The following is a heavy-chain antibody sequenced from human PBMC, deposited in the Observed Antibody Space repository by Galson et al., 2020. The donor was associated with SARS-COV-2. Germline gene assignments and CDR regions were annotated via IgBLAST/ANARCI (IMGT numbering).Heavy chain of an antibody. CDR1: GFTFSSYS. D-gene: IGHD3-9*01. J-gene: IGHJ4*02. Sequence: TGGPLSLSSAASGFTFSSYSMNWVRQAPGKGLEWVSSISSSSSYIYYADSVQGRFTISRDNAKNSLYLQMNSLRAEDTAVYYCARDGYYDILTGYYSAWGQGTLVTVSS. CDR2: ISSSSSYI. V-gene: IGHV3-21*01. CDR3: ARDGYYDILTGYYSA.